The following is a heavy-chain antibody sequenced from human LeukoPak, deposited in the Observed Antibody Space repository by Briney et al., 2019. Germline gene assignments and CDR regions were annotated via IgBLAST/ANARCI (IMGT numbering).Heavy chain of an antibody. CDR1: GFTSSDYW. J-gene: IGHJ4*02. CDR2: IKQDGSQR. Sequence: GGSLRLSCTASGFTSSDYWMTWVRQAPGKGPEWVANIKQDGSQRYYVDSVRGRFTISRDNAKNSLFLQMNGLRAEDTAVYYCARRGGSASRRSPIDYWGQGTLVTVSS. CDR3: ARRGGSASRRSPIDY. V-gene: IGHV3-7*01. D-gene: IGHD6-6*01.